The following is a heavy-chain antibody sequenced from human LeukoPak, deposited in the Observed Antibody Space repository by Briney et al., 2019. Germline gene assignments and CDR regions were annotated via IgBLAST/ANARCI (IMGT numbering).Heavy chain of an antibody. V-gene: IGHV4-59*01. J-gene: IGHJ4*02. CDR2: IYYSGST. CDR1: GGSISTYY. D-gene: IGHD3-22*01. CDR3: AREDDSSGYVDY. Sequence: SETLSLTCTVSGGSISTYYWSWIRQPPGKGLEWIGYIYYSGSTNYNPSLKSRVTISVDTSKNQFSLKLSSVTAADTAVYYCAREDDSSGYVDYWGQGTLVTVSS.